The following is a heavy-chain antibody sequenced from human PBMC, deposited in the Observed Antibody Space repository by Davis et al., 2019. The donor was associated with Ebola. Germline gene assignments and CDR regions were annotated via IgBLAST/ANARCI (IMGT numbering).Heavy chain of an antibody. Sequence: GGSLRLSCAASAFTSSSYAMTWVRQAPGKGLEWVSTISGSGANTFYADSVKGRFTISRDNSKNTLSLQMNSLSAEDTAIYYCTLIPKPGYSTSWYINNYYGIDVWGQGTTVTVSS. D-gene: IGHD6-13*01. V-gene: IGHV3-23*01. CDR1: AFTSSSYA. CDR2: ISGSGANT. J-gene: IGHJ6*02. CDR3: TLIPKPGYSTSWYINNYYGIDV.